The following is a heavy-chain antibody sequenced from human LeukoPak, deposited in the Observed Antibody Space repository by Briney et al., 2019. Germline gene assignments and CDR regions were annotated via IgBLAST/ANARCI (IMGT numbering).Heavy chain of an antibody. CDR1: GYTFTSYG. D-gene: IGHD5-12*01. J-gene: IGHJ6*02. V-gene: IGHV1-18*01. CDR3: AAPYSGFGQYYYYGMDV. CDR2: ISAYNGNT. Sequence: ASVKVSCKASGYTFTSYGISWVRQAPGQGLEWMGWISAYNGNTNYAQKLQGRVTMTTDTSTSTAYMELRSLRSDDTAVYYCAAPYSGFGQYYYYGMDVWGQGTTVTVSS.